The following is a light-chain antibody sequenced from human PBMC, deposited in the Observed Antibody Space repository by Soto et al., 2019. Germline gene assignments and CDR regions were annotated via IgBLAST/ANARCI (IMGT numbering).Light chain of an antibody. CDR2: WAS. J-gene: IGKJ2*01. CDR3: QQYESTPPT. V-gene: IGKV4-1*01. CDR1: QRVLYSSNNKNY. Sequence: DIVMTQSPDSLAVSLGERATINCKSSQRVLYSSNNKNYLAWYQQRPGRPPKLLIYWASTQESGVPDRFSGSGSGTDFTLTITSLQAEDVAVYYCQQYESTPPTFGQGTKLEIQ.